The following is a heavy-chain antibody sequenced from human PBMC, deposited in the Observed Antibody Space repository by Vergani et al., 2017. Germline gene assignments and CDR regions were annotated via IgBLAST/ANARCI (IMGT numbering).Heavy chain of an antibody. CDR3: AQELDLTLYYFDY. V-gene: IGHV3-30*02. CDR2: IRYDGSNK. CDR1: GFTFSSYG. D-gene: IGHD3-3*02. Sequence: QVQLVESGGGVVQPGGSLRLSCAASGFTFSSYGMHWFRQAPGKGLAWVAFIRYDGSNKYYADSVKGRFTISRDNSKNTLYLQMNSLRAEDTAVYYCAQELDLTLYYFDYWGQGTLVTVSS. J-gene: IGHJ4*02.